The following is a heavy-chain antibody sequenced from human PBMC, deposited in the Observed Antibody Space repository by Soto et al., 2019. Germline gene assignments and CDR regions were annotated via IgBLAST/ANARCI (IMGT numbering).Heavy chain of an antibody. J-gene: IGHJ6*02. D-gene: IGHD4-4*01. V-gene: IGHV3-21*01. CDR3: ARVADTTTTIGSLDV. CDR1: GFTFSSYS. CDR2: ISSSSSYI. Sequence: PGGSLRLSCAASGFTFSSYSMNWVRQAPGKGLEWVSSISSSSSYIYYADSVKGRFTISRDNAKNSLYLQMNSLRAEDTAVYYCARVADTTTTIGSLDVWGQGTTVTVSS.